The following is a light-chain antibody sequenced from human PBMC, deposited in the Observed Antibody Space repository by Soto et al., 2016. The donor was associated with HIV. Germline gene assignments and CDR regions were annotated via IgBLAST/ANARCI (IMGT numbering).Light chain of an antibody. V-gene: IGKV1-5*03. Sequence: DIQMTQSPSILSASVGDRVTITCRASQNIDYWLAWYQQKPGKAPKLLIQTTSNLRSGVPSRFSGGGSGTEFTLTISSLQPDDFATYYCQQYQTEEGTFGQGTTVEIK. CDR1: QNIDYW. CDR2: TTS. CDR3: QQYQTEEGT. J-gene: IGKJ1*01.